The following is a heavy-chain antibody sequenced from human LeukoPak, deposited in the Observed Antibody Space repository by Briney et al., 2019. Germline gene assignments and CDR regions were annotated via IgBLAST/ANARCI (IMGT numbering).Heavy chain of an antibody. V-gene: IGHV4-59*01. J-gene: IGHJ4*02. CDR1: GDSISSYY. CDR2: IYYSGST. Sequence: KPSETLSVTCTVSGDSISSYYWSWIRQPPGKGLEWIGYIYYSGSTNYNPSLKSRVTISVDTSKNQFSLKLSSVTAADTAVYYCARAASGYYSPFDYWGRGTLVTVSS. D-gene: IGHD3-22*01. CDR3: ARAASGYYSPFDY.